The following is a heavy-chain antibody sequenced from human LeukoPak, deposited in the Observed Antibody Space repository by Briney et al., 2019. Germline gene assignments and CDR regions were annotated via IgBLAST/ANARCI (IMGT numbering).Heavy chain of an antibody. J-gene: IGHJ5*02. CDR3: ATDRSGYVPAS. V-gene: IGHV3-30*02. D-gene: IGHD5-12*01. Sequence: GGSLRLSCAASGFTFKNYGMHWVRHAPGKGLEWVAFIRFDGSDKYYAGSVKGRFTISRDNSKNTLYLQMNSLRTEDTAVYYCATDRSGYVPASWGQGTLVTVSS. CDR2: IRFDGSDK. CDR1: GFTFKNYG.